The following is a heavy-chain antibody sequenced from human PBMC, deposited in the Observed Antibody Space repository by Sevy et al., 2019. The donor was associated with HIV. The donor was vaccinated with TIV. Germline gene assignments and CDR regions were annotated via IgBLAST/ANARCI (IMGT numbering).Heavy chain of an antibody. V-gene: IGHV3-15*01. Sequence: GGSLRLSCAASGFTFSNAWMSWVRQAPGKGLEWVGRIKSKTDGGTTDYAAPVKGRFTISRDDSKNTLYLQMNSLKTEDTAVYYCRVVVAATHSVKAFDYWGQGTLVTVSS. CDR3: RVVVAATHSVKAFDY. CDR1: GFTFSNAW. CDR2: IKSKTDGGTT. D-gene: IGHD2-15*01. J-gene: IGHJ4*02.